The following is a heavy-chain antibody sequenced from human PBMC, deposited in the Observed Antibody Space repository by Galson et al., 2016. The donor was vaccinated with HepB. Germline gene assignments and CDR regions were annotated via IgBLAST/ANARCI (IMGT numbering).Heavy chain of an antibody. CDR3: VKDMARPTFFRRSLVVGLDV. D-gene: IGHD2/OR15-2a*01. V-gene: IGHV3-9*01. Sequence: SLRLSCAASGFTFDGCVMHWVRQAPGQGLEWVSSITYNGDKIGYADSVKGRFTPSRDNAKNSLYLQMNSLIAEDTALYYCVKDMARPTFFRRSLVVGLDVWGQGTTVTVSS. CDR2: ITYNGDKI. J-gene: IGHJ6*02. CDR1: GFTFDGCV.